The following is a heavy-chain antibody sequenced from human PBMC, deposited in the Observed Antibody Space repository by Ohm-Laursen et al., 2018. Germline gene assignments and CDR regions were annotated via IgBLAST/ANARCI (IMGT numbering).Heavy chain of an antibody. D-gene: IGHD6-13*01. CDR2: INSDGSST. J-gene: IGHJ4*02. V-gene: IGHV3-74*01. Sequence: SLRLSCAASGFTFSDYWMHWVRQAPGKGLVWVSRINSDGSSTNYADSVKGRLTISRNNAKNTLYLQMNSLRAEDAAVYYCSRGRMYSHDYWGQGTLVSVSS. CDR1: GFTFSDYW. CDR3: SRGRMYSHDY.